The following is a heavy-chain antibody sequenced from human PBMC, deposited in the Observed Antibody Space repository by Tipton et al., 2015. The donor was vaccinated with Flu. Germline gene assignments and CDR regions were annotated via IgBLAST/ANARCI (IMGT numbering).Heavy chain of an antibody. CDR2: ISWNSGSI. J-gene: IGHJ3*02. Sequence: RSLRLSCAASGFTFDDYAMHWVRQAPGKGLEWVSGISWNSGSIGYADSVEGRFTISRDNAKNSLYLQMNSLRAGDTALYYCAKAVGDPLVVFLGHAFDIWGQGTMVTVSS. D-gene: IGHD2-21*01. CDR1: GFTFDDYA. V-gene: IGHV3-9*01. CDR3: AKAVGDPLVVFLGHAFDI.